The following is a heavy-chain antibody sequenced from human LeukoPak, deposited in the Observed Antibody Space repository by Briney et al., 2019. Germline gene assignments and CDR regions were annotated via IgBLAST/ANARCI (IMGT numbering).Heavy chain of an antibody. J-gene: IGHJ4*02. CDR1: GGSISSYY. Sequence: PSETLSLTCTVSGGSISSYYWSWVRQPPGKGLEWIGYIYYSGSTNYNPSLMSRVTISVDTSKNQFSLKLSSVTAADRAVYYCARDGYKYYFDYWGQGTLVTVSS. CDR3: ARDGYKYYFDY. CDR2: IYYSGST. V-gene: IGHV4-59*01. D-gene: IGHD5-24*01.